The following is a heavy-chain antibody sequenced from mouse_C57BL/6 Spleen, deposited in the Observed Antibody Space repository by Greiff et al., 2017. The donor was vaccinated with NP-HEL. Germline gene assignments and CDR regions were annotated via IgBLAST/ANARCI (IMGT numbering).Heavy chain of an antibody. V-gene: IGHV1-19*01. CDR2: INPYNGGT. J-gene: IGHJ2*01. D-gene: IGHD2-3*01. Sequence: EVQLQQSGPVLVKPGASVKMFCKASGYTFTDYYMNWVKQSHGKSLEWIGVINPYNGGTSYNQKFKGKATLTVDKSSSTAYMELNSLTSEDSAVYYCARSDDGYYFDYWGQGTTLTVSS. CDR1: GYTFTDYY. CDR3: ARSDDGYYFDY.